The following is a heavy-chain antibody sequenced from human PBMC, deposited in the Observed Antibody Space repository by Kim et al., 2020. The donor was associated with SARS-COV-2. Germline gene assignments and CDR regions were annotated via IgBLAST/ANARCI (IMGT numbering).Heavy chain of an antibody. J-gene: IGHJ4*02. V-gene: IGHV3-21*01. D-gene: IGHD6-19*01. CDR1: GFTFSSYS. CDR2: ISSSSSYI. CDR3: ARASSSGGAYFDY. Sequence: GGSLRLSCAASGFTFSSYSMSWVRQAPGKGLEWVSSISSSSSYIYYAYSVKGRFTISSDNDNHSLLLQMNSLRAEDTAVYYCARASSSGGAYFDYCGRG.